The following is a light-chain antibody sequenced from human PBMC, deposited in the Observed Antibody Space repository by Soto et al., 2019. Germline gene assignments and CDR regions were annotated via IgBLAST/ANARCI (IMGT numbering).Light chain of an antibody. J-gene: IGKJ3*01. V-gene: IGKV4-1*01. CDR3: QHYYSTPFT. CDR2: WAS. CDR1: QSVLYSSNNKNY. Sequence: DIVMTQSPDSLAVSLDERATINCKSSQSVLYSSNNKNYLAWYQQKPGQPPKLLIYWASTRESGVPARFSGSGSGTDFTLTISSLQAEDVAVYYCQHYYSTPFTFGPGTKVDIK.